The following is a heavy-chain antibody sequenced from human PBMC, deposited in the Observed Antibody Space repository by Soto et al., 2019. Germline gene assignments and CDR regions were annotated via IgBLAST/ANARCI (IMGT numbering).Heavy chain of an antibody. D-gene: IGHD3-16*01. V-gene: IGHV3-66*01. CDR2: VYIGGNT. Sequence: EVQLVESGGGLVQPGGSLRLSCAASGFTVSSNYMSWVRQAPGKGLEWVSVVYIGGNTYYAESVEDRFTISRDNFQNILDRQMNRLRAEDTAVYYCAGAVGGGFDYWGQGTLVTVSS. J-gene: IGHJ4*02. CDR1: GFTVSSNY. CDR3: AGAVGGGFDY.